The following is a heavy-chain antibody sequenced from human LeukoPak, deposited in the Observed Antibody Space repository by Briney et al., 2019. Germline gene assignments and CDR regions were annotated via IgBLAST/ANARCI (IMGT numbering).Heavy chain of an antibody. Sequence: ASVKVSCKASGYTFTGYYMHWVRQAPGQGLEWMGWISAYNGNTNYAQKLQGRVTMTTDTSTSTAYMELRSLRSDDTAVYYCAREKSGRRDGYNRPYYYYYYMDVWGKGATVTVSS. J-gene: IGHJ6*03. V-gene: IGHV1-18*04. D-gene: IGHD5-24*01. CDR2: ISAYNGNT. CDR1: GYTFTGYY. CDR3: AREKSGRRDGYNRPYYYYYYMDV.